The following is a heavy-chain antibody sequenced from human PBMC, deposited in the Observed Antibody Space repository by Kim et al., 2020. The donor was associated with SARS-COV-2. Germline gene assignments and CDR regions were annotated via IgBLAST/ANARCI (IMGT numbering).Heavy chain of an antibody. V-gene: IGHV1-18*01. J-gene: IGHJ6*02. CDR1: GYTFKAFG. Sequence: ASVKVSCETSGYTFKAFGIGWLRQAPGQGLEWMGWISGYSGTANYAQKFQGRLSMSVDKLRSTAYMELRSLTSDDSAVYFCARRTQYNDPFFYYGLDIWG. D-gene: IGHD3-16*01. CDR2: ISGYSGTA. CDR3: ARRTQYNDPFFYYGLDI.